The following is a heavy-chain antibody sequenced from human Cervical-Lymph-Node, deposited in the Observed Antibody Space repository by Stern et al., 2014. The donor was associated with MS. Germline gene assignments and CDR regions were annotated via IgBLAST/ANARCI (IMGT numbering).Heavy chain of an antibody. V-gene: IGHV3-20*01. J-gene: IGHJ6*02. Sequence: EVQLVESGGGVVRPGRSLRLSCAASGFTFEDYGMSWVRQAPGKGLEWVAAINWNGGSTVYAGSVQGRFTISRDNAKNSLYLQMNSLRGEDTALYHCARAFCTGGVCYSFPFYGMDVWGQGTTVTVSS. CDR2: INWNGGST. CDR1: GFTFEDYG. CDR3: ARAFCTGGVCYSFPFYGMDV. D-gene: IGHD2-8*02.